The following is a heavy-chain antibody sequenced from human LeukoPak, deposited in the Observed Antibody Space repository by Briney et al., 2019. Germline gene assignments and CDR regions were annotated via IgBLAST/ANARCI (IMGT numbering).Heavy chain of an antibody. V-gene: IGHV4-4*02. J-gene: IGHJ4*02. Sequence: SSGTLSLTCAVSSGSISSSTWWSWVRQPPGEGLEWIGEINHSGSTHYTPSLKSRVTISVDTSDNKFSLKMISVTAADAAVYYCALGYNDIWELWGRGTLVTVSS. CDR1: SGSISSSTW. CDR3: ALGYNDIWEL. D-gene: IGHD5-24*01. CDR2: INHSGST.